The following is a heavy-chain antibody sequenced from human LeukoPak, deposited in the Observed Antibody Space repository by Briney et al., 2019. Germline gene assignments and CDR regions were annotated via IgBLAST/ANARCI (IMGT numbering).Heavy chain of an antibody. CDR2: MNPNSGNT. CDR3: ARQYGSGYNYYYYGMDV. CDR1: GYTFTSYD. Sequence: ASVKVSCKASGYTFTSYDINWVRQATEQGLEWMGWMNPNSGNTGYAQKFQGRVTMTRNTSISTAYMELSSLRSEDTAVYYCARQYGSGYNYYYYGMDVWGQGTTVTVSS. V-gene: IGHV1-8*01. D-gene: IGHD3-10*01. J-gene: IGHJ6*02.